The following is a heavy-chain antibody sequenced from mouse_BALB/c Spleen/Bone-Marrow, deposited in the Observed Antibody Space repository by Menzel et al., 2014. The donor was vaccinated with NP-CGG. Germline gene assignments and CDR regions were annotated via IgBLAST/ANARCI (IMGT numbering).Heavy chain of an antibody. CDR3: ARGGRYAWFAY. CDR1: GYTFTSYW. D-gene: IGHD2-14*01. V-gene: IGHV1-87*01. CDR2: IYPGDGDT. J-gene: IGHJ3*01. Sequence: VQLQQSGAELARPGASVKLSCKASGYTFTSYWMQWVKQRPGQGLEWIGAIYPGDGDTRYTQKFKGKATLTADKSSSTAYMQLSSLASEDSAVYYCARGGRYAWFAYWGQGTLVTVSA.